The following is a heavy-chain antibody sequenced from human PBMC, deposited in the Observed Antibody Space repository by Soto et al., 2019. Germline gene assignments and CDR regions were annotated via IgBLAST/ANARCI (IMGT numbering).Heavy chain of an antibody. Sequence: QVQLQESGPGLVKPSETLSLTCTVSGGSISSYYWSWIRQPPGKGLEWIGYIYYSGSTNYNPSLKSRVTISVDTSKNQFSLKLSSVTAADTAVYYCARHDLRTIFGVVGVQSEYYFDYWGQGTLVTVSS. CDR1: GGSISSYY. CDR3: ARHDLRTIFGVVGVQSEYYFDY. J-gene: IGHJ4*02. D-gene: IGHD3-3*01. CDR2: IYYSGST. V-gene: IGHV4-59*08.